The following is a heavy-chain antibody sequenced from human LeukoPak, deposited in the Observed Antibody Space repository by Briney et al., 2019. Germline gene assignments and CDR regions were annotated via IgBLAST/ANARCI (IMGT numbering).Heavy chain of an antibody. CDR3: ARDEDLDTALIKRGFDY. V-gene: IGHV3-74*01. Sequence: PGGSLRLSCAASGFTFSSFWMHWVRQAPGKGLVWVSSTNRDGSSTYYADSVEGRFTISRDNAKNTLYLQINSLRVEDTAVYYCARDEDLDTALIKRGFDYWGQGTLVTVSS. CDR2: TNRDGSST. J-gene: IGHJ4*02. D-gene: IGHD5-18*01. CDR1: GFTFSSFW.